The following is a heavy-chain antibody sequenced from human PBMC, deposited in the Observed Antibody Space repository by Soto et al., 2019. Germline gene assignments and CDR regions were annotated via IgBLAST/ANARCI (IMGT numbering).Heavy chain of an antibody. D-gene: IGHD5-12*01. V-gene: IGHV4-59*01. CDR2: IYYSGRT. J-gene: IGHJ5*02. CDR1: GGSISTYY. Sequence: PSETLSLTCTVSGGSISTYYWNWIRQPPGKGLEWVGDIYYSGRTNYNPSLKSRVTISVDMSQNQVSLNLSSVTAADTAVYYCARGRGYSGQRRGWFDPWGQGTLVTVSS. CDR3: ARGRGYSGQRRGWFDP.